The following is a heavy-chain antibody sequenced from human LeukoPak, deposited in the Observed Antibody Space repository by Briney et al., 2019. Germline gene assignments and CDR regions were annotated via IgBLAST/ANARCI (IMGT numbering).Heavy chain of an antibody. J-gene: IGHJ4*02. CDR2: ISAYNGNT. V-gene: IGHV1-18*01. Sequence: ASVKVSCKASGYTFTSYGISWVRQAPGQGLEWMGWISAYNGNTNYAQKLQGRVTMTTDTSTSTAYMELRSLRSDDTAVYYCASGLGYSGYDPNYYFDYWGQGTPVTVSS. CDR3: ASGLGYSGYDPNYYFDY. CDR1: GYTFTSYG. D-gene: IGHD5-12*01.